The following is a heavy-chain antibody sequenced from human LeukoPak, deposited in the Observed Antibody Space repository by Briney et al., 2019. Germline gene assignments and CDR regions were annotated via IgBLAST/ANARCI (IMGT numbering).Heavy chain of an antibody. CDR3: ARSRDGATYYYGSGSFIDAFDI. J-gene: IGHJ3*02. Sequence: GSSVKVSCKASGGTFSSYAISWVRQAPGQGLEWMGGIIPIFGTANYAQKFQGRVTITADESTSTAYMELSSLRSEDTAVYYCARSRDGATYYYGSGSFIDAFDIWGQGTMVTVSS. CDR1: GGTFSSYA. D-gene: IGHD3-10*01. V-gene: IGHV1-69*01. CDR2: IIPIFGTA.